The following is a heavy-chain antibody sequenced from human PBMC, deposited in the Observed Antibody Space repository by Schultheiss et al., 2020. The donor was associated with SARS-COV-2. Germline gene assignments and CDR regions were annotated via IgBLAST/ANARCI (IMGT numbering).Heavy chain of an antibody. CDR3: ARVGIAAAGVDY. Sequence: SLKISCAASGFTFDDYAMHWVRQAPGKGLEWVSGISWNSGSIGYADSVKGRFTISRDNAKNSLYLQMNSLRAEDTAVYYCARVGIAAAGVDYWGQGTLVTVSS. CDR1: GFTFDDYA. J-gene: IGHJ4*02. CDR2: ISWNSGSI. D-gene: IGHD6-13*01. V-gene: IGHV3-9*01.